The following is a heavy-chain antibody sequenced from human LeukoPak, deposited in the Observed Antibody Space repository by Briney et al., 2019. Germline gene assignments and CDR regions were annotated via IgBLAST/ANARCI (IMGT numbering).Heavy chain of an antibody. CDR2: INHSGST. Sequence: PSETLSLTCAVYGGSFSGYYWSWIRQPPGKGLEWIGEINHSGSTNYNLSLKSRVTISVDTSKNQFSLKLSSVTAADTAVYYCARPTTIAVAGTWAFDIWGQGTMVTVSS. CDR3: ARPTTIAVAGTWAFDI. J-gene: IGHJ3*02. CDR1: GGSFSGYY. D-gene: IGHD6-19*01. V-gene: IGHV4-34*01.